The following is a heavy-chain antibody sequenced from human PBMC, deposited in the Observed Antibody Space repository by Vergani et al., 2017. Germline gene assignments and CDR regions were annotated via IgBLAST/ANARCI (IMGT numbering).Heavy chain of an antibody. CDR1: GFTFSSYA. CDR3: ARARGTGYGHQYPYYYYYMDV. CDR2: ISGSGGST. Sequence: VQLVESGGGVVQPGRSLRLSCAASGFTFSSYAMSWVRQAPGKGLEWVSAISGSGGSTYYADSVKGRFTISRDNSKNTLYLQMNILRAEDTAVYYCARARGTGYGHQYPYYYYYMDVWGKGTTVTVSS. J-gene: IGHJ6*03. D-gene: IGHD5-18*01. V-gene: IGHV3-23*04.